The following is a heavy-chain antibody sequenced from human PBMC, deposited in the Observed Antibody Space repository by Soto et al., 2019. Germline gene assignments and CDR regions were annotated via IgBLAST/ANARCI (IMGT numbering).Heavy chain of an antibody. CDR1: GYTFTSYG. D-gene: IGHD5-12*01. J-gene: IGHJ4*02. Sequence: QVQLVQSGAEVKKPGASVKVSCKASGYTFTSYGINWVRQAPGQGLEWMGWISAYNGNTHYAQKLQGRVTMTTDTPTSTASMALRSLRSDDTAVYYGARVQSGYDFAYWGQGTLVTVSS. V-gene: IGHV1-18*01. CDR2: ISAYNGNT. CDR3: ARVQSGYDFAY.